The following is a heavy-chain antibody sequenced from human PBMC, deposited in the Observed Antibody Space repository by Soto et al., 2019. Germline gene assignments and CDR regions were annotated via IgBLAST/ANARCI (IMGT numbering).Heavy chain of an antibody. J-gene: IGHJ4*02. CDR2: IYYSGST. CDR3: ARFRARHPIPPYVTFGGPFDY. CDR1: GGSISSSSYY. V-gene: IGHV4-39*01. D-gene: IGHD3-16*01. Sequence: PSETLSLTCTVSGGSISSSSYYWGWIRQPPGKGLEWIGSIYYSGSTYYNPSLKSRVTISVDTSKNQFSLKLSSVTAADTAVYYCARFRARHPIPPYVTFGGPFDYWGQGTLVTVSS.